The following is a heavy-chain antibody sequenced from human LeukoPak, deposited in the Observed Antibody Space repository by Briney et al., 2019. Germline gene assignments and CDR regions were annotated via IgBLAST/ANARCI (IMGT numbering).Heavy chain of an antibody. CDR2: SGSGGDT. D-gene: IGHD4/OR15-4a*01. V-gene: IGHV3-23*01. Sequence: GGSLRLSCAASGFTFSSYAVKWVRQATGKGLEWVSISGSGGDTYYADSVKGRFTISRDNSKNTLYLQMNSLRAEDTAVYYCAKARGATYRTYYFDYWGQGTLVTVSS. CDR1: GFTFSSYA. J-gene: IGHJ4*02. CDR3: AKARGATYRTYYFDY.